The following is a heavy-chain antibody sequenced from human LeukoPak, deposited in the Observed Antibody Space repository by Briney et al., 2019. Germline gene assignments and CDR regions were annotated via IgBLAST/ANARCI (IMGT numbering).Heavy chain of an antibody. D-gene: IGHD4-17*01. CDR1: GGTFSSYA. V-gene: IGHV1-69*01. Sequence: SVKVSCKASGGTFSSYAISWVRQAPGQGLEWMGGIIPIFGTANYAQKFQGRVTITADESTSTAYMELSSLRSEDTAVYYCARDPRDYGENYYYYCMDVWGKGTTVTVSS. CDR2: IIPIFGTA. J-gene: IGHJ6*03. CDR3: ARDPRDYGENYYYYCMDV.